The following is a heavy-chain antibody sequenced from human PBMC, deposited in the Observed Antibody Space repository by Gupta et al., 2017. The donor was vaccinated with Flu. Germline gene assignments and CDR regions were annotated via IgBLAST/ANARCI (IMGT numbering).Heavy chain of an antibody. J-gene: IGHJ4*02. D-gene: IGHD6-13*01. CDR2: IGDNGAT. V-gene: IGHV3-23*01. Sequence: VRQTPGKGLEWVSDIGDNGATHYADPVKGRFIISRDNSKNTLYLQMNGLRAEDTAVYYCVKDGEVGDGFSSSWYDFRYWGQGTLVTVSS. CDR3: VKDGEVGDGFSSSWYDFRY.